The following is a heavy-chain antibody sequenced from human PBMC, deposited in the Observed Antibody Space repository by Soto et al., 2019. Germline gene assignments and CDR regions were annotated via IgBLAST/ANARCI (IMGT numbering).Heavy chain of an antibody. CDR2: LSGGDDST. CDR1: GFTFSHFA. Sequence: EVQLLESGGGLVQPGGSLRLSCAASGFTFSHFAMSWVRQAPGKGLEWVSTLSGGDDSTYYADSVKDRFTISRDNSKNMLYLQLKSLRAEDTAVYYCAKKYHYGSGTYLYYFDYWGQGTLVTVSS. CDR3: AKKYHYGSGTYLYYFDY. J-gene: IGHJ4*02. D-gene: IGHD3-10*01. V-gene: IGHV3-23*01.